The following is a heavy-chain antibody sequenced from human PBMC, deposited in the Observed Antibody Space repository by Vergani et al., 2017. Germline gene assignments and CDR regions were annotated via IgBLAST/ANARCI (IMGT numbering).Heavy chain of an antibody. D-gene: IGHD2-2*01. CDR2: ISGSGGST. CDR1: GFTFSSYA. J-gene: IGHJ5*02. Sequence: EVQLLESGGGLVQPGGSLRLSCAASGFTFSSYAMSWVRQAPGKGLEWVAAISGSGGSTYYADSVKGRFTISRDNSKNTMYLQMNRLRAEDTAVYYCAKVRGDEDIXVVPAAIGGTDFDPWGQGTLVTVSS. V-gene: IGHV3-23*01. CDR3: AKVRGDEDIXVVPAAIGGTDFDP.